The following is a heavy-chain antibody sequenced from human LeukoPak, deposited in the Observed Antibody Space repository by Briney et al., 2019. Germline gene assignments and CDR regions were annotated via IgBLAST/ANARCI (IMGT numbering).Heavy chain of an antibody. CDR3: ARDLKYNWNPGGY. V-gene: IGHV1-2*02. CDR2: INPNSGGT. J-gene: IGHJ4*02. D-gene: IGHD1-20*01. Sequence: GSVKVSCKASGYTFTGYYMHWVRQAPGQGLEWMGWINPNSGGTNYAQKFQGRVTMTRDTSISTAYMELSRLRSDDTAVYYCARDLKYNWNPGGYWGQGTLVTVSS. CDR1: GYTFTGYY.